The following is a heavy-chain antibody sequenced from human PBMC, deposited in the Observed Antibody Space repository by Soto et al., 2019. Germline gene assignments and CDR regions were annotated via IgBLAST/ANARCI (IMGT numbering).Heavy chain of an antibody. D-gene: IGHD5-12*01. CDR1: GGSFSGYD. CDR2: INHSGST. V-gene: IGHV4-34*01. CDR3: ARCGYDFYGPQK. Sequence: PSETMYITCAVCGGSFSGYDGSWIRQPPGKGLEWIGEINHSGSTNYNPSLKSRVTISVDTSKNQFSLKLSSVTAADTAVYYCARCGYDFYGPQKWGQGTLVTVSS. J-gene: IGHJ4*02.